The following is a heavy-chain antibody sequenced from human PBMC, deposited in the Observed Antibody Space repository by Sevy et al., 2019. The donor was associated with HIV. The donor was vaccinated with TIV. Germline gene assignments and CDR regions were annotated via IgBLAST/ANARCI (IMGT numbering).Heavy chain of an antibody. V-gene: IGHV4-59*08. Sequence: SETLSLTCTVSGGSISSYYWSWIRQPPGKGLEWIGYIYYSGSTNYNPSLKSRVTISVDTSKNQFSLKLSSVTAADTAVYYCARSYYDFWSGYSQGPDAFDIRGQGTMVTVSS. J-gene: IGHJ3*02. CDR1: GGSISSYY. CDR2: IYYSGST. D-gene: IGHD3-3*01. CDR3: ARSYYDFWSGYSQGPDAFDI.